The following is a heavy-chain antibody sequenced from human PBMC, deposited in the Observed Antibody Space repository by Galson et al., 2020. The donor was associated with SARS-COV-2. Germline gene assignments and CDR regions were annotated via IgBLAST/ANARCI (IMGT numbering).Heavy chain of an antibody. D-gene: IGHD2-2*01. J-gene: IGHJ4*02. Sequence: ASVKVSCKVSGYTLTELSMHWVRQAPGKGLEWMGGFDPEDGETIYAQKFQGRVTMTEDTSTDTAYMELSSLRSEDTAVYYCATFVVVPAAIGVLWSYFDYWGQGTMVTVSS. V-gene: IGHV1-24*01. CDR3: ATFVVVPAAIGVLWSYFDY. CDR2: FDPEDGET. CDR1: GYTLTELS.